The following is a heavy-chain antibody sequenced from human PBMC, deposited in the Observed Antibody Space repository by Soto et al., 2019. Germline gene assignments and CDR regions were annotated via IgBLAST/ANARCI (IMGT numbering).Heavy chain of an antibody. J-gene: IGHJ4*02. V-gene: IGHV3-48*02. CDR3: VGVSTYFEY. CDR1: RFIFSSYA. CDR2: HSISSASI. Sequence: HLAESGGGLVQPGGSLRLTCVASRFIFSSYAMNWVRQAPGKGLEWISFHSISSASIYYADSVEGRFTVSRDSAGNSLYLQTNSLREEDAAVYYCVGVSTYFEYWGQGTLVTVSS.